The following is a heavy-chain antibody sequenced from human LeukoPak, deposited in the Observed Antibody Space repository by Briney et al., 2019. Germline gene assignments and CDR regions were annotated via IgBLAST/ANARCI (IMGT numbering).Heavy chain of an antibody. CDR1: GFTVSSNY. V-gene: IGHV3-53*01. Sequence: PGGSLRLSCAASGFTVSSNYMSWVRQAPGKGLEWVSVIYSGGSTYYADSVKGRFTISRDNSKNTLYLQMSSLRVEDTAIYYCAKQAEDFGDSKTDYWGQGTLVTVSS. CDR2: IYSGGST. CDR3: AKQAEDFGDSKTDY. D-gene: IGHD2-15*01. J-gene: IGHJ4*02.